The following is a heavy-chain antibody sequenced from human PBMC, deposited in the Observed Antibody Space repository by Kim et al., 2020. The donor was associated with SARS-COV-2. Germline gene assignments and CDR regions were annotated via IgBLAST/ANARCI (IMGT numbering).Heavy chain of an antibody. CDR1: GFTFSSYA. Sequence: GGSLRLSCAASGFTFSSYAMSWVRQAPGKGLEWVSAISGSGGSTYYADSVKGRFTISRDNSKNTLYLQMNSLRAEDTAVYYCAKVKPEGRILSMVRAPRQVAFDIWGQGTMVTVSS. V-gene: IGHV3-23*01. CDR3: AKVKPEGRILSMVRAPRQVAFDI. CDR2: ISGSGGST. D-gene: IGHD3-10*01. J-gene: IGHJ3*02.